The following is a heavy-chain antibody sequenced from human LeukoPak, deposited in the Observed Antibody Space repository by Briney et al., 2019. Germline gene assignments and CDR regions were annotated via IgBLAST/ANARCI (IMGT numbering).Heavy chain of an antibody. V-gene: IGHV3-30*02. CDR1: GFTFSSYG. CDR3: AKDVVAGTVETWFDY. CDR2: IRYDGSNK. Sequence: GGSLRLSCAASGFTFSSYGMHWVRQAPGKGLEWVAFIRYDGSNKYYADSVKGRFTISRDNSKNTLYLQMNSLRAEDTAVYYCAKDVVAGTVETWFDYWGQGTLVTVSS. J-gene: IGHJ4*02. D-gene: IGHD6-19*01.